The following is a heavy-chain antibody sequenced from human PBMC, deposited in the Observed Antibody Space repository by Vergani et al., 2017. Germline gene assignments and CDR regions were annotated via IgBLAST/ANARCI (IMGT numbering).Heavy chain of an antibody. CDR1: GGSISSSSYY. V-gene: IGHV4-39*07. CDR3: ARATIAARPGIDY. J-gene: IGHJ4*02. D-gene: IGHD6-6*01. Sequence: QLQLQESGPGLVKPSETLSLTCTVSGGSISSSSYYWGWIRQPPGKGLEWIGSIYYSGSTYYNPSLKSRVTISVDTSKNQFSLKLSSVTAADTAVYYCARATIAARPGIDYWGQGTLVTVSS. CDR2: IYYSGST.